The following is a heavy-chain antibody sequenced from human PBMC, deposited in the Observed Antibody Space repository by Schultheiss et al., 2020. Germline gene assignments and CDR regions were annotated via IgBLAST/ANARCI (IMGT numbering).Heavy chain of an antibody. Sequence: GGSLRLSCAASGFTFSDHYIHWVRQAPGRGLEWVGRIRSKANSYATAYAASVKGRFTISRDDSKNTAYLQINSLKTEDTAVYYCTSSTYAYCSDGRCHSDYYYYGMDVWGQGTTVTVS. J-gene: IGHJ6*02. V-gene: IGHV3-73*01. CDR3: TSSTYAYCSDGRCHSDYYYYGMDV. D-gene: IGHD2-15*01. CDR1: GFTFSDHY. CDR2: IRSKANSYAT.